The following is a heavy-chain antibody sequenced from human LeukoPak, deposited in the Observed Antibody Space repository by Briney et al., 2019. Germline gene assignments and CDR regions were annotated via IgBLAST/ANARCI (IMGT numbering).Heavy chain of an antibody. CDR2: MNPNRGNT. V-gene: IGHV1-8*03. CDR1: GYTFTSYD. Sequence: ASVKVPCKASGYTFTSYDINWVRQATGQGLEWMGWMNPNRGNTGYAQKFQGRVTITRNTSISTAYMELSSLRSEDTAVYYCARDRGYGDYAQGGFFDYWGQGTLVTVSS. CDR3: ARDRGYGDYAQGGFFDY. J-gene: IGHJ4*02. D-gene: IGHD4-17*01.